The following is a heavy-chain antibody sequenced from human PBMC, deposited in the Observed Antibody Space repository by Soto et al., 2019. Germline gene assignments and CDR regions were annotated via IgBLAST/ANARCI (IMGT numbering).Heavy chain of an antibody. J-gene: IGHJ4*02. D-gene: IGHD5-18*01. CDR2: ISYVGSNK. CDR1: GSTFSSYA. CDR3: ARDRVGGYSYGPPVYSFFDY. Sequence: QVQLVESGGGVVHPGRALRLSCAASGSTFSSYAMHWVRQAPGKGRERVPDISYVGSNKYYADSVKGRFTISSGNSNHTLYLQMNSLRAEDTAVYYCARDRVGGYSYGPPVYSFFDYWGQGTLVTVSS. V-gene: IGHV3-30-3*01.